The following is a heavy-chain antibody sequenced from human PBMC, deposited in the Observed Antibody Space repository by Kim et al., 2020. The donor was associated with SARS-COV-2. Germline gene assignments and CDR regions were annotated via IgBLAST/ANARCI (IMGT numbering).Heavy chain of an antibody. CDR1: GFTFDEYD. CDR2: IRRKVYGETA. J-gene: IGHJ4*02. D-gene: IGHD3-16*01. Sequence: GGSLRLSCSTSGFTFDEYDFSWVRQAPGKGLEWVAFIRRKVYGETARYATSVIGRSTVPRDDSKNIAYLQINSLKTEDTAVYYCSRMGGPFDYWGQGTLVSVSS. CDR3: SRMGGPFDY. V-gene: IGHV3-49*04.